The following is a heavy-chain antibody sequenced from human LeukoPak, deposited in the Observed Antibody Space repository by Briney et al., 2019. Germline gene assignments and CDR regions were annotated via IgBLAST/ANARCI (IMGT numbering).Heavy chain of an antibody. J-gene: IGHJ5*02. V-gene: IGHV4-59*08. D-gene: IGHD2-2*01. CDR3: ARSAIPAALFDP. Sequence: PSETLSLTCTVSGGSISSYYWSWIRQPPGKGLEWIGYIYYSGSTSYNPSLKSRVTISVETSKNQFSLKLSSVTAADTAVYYCARSAIPAALFDPWGQGTLVTVSS. CDR1: GGSISSYY. CDR2: IYYSGST.